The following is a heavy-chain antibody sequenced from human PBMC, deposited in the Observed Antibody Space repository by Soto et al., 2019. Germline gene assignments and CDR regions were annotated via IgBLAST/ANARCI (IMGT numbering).Heavy chain of an antibody. Sequence: PSETLSLTCTVSGGSISSYYWSWIRQPPGKGLEWIGYIYYSGSTNYNPSLKSRVTISVDTSKNQFSLKLSSVTAADTAVYYCATSMVRGVIFDYWGQGTLVTVSS. V-gene: IGHV4-59*01. CDR1: GGSISSYY. CDR3: ATSMVRGVIFDY. CDR2: IYYSGST. D-gene: IGHD3-10*01. J-gene: IGHJ4*02.